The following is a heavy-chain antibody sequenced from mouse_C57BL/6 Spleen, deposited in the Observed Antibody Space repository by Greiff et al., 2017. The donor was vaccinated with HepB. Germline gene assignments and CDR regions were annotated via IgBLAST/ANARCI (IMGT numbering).Heavy chain of an antibody. V-gene: IGHV1-82*01. CDR2: IYPGDGDT. CDR3: ARSSTFDY. Sequence: QVQLKESGPELVKPGASVKISCKASGYAFSSSWMNWVKQRPGKGLEWIGRIYPGDGDTNYNGKFKGKATLTADKSSSTAYMQLSSLTSEDSAVYFCARSSTFDYWGQGTTLTVSS. D-gene: IGHD2-10*02. J-gene: IGHJ2*01. CDR1: GYAFSSSW.